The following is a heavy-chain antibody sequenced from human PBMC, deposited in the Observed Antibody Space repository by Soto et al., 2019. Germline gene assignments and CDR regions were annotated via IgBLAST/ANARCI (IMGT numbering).Heavy chain of an antibody. CDR2: FDPDLGEP. D-gene: IGHD3-16*01. J-gene: IGHJ4*02. CDR3: ASLTMINYATAAFDD. Sequence: SLNVYCKVSGSSLSRLAVNVVRQYLVKGLEWMGGFDPDLGEPVDARKFQGRLIKTEDRSTDTAYMELSDLTSEDTAVYYCASLTMINYATAAFDDWGQGTLVTGSS. V-gene: IGHV1-24*01. CDR1: GSSLSRLA.